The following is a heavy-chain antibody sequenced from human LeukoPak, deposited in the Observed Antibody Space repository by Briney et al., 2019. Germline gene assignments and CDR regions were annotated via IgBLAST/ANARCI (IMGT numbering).Heavy chain of an antibody. CDR2: IYTSGST. CDR1: GGSIRSGSYY. J-gene: IGHJ6*03. CDR3: ASADCSSTSCYSGGNYYYYYYMDV. V-gene: IGHV4-61*02. D-gene: IGHD2-2*01. Sequence: SETLSLTCTVSGGSIRSGSYYWSWIRQPAGKGLEWIGRIYTSGSTNYNPSLKSRVTISVDTSKNQFSLKLSSVTAADTAVYYCASADCSSTSCYSGGNYYYYYYMDVWGKGTTVTVSS.